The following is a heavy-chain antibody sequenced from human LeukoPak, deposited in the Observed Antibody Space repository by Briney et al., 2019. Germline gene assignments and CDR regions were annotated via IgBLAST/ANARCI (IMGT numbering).Heavy chain of an antibody. CDR1: GFTFSSYA. J-gene: IGHJ1*01. D-gene: IGHD2-2*01. CDR2: ISGSGGST. Sequence: PGGSLRLSCAASGFTFSSYAMSWVRQAPGKGLEWVSAISGSGGSTYYADSVKGRFTISRDNSKNTLYLQMNSLRAEDTAVYYCAKVVVPAAKVQEYFQHWGQGTLVTVSS. V-gene: IGHV3-23*01. CDR3: AKVVVPAAKVQEYFQH.